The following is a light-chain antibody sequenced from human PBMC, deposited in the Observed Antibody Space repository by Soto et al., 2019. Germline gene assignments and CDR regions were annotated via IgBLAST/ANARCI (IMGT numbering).Light chain of an antibody. Sequence: QSVLAQPPSVSEAPRQRVTISCSGSSSNIGNNAVNWYQQLPGQAPKIVIYYDDLLTFGVSDRFSGSKSGTSASLAISALQSDDEDDYYCAAWDDSLNAYVFGNGTKSP. CDR3: AAWDDSLNAYV. CDR2: YDD. CDR1: SSNIGNNA. V-gene: IGLV1-36*01. J-gene: IGLJ1*01.